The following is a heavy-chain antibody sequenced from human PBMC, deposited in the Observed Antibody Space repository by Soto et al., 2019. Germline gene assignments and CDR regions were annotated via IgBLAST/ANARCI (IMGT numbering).Heavy chain of an antibody. CDR3: ARGCERYSGSYGGDYYYYGMDV. J-gene: IGHJ6*02. CDR1: GYTFTGYY. CDR2: INPNSGGT. Sequence: ASVKVSCKASGYTFTGYYMRWVRQAPGQGLEWMGWINPNSGGTNYAQKFQGWVTMTRDTSISTAYMELSRLRSDDTAVYYCARGCERYSGSYGGDYYYYGMDVWGQGTTVTVSS. D-gene: IGHD1-26*01. V-gene: IGHV1-2*04.